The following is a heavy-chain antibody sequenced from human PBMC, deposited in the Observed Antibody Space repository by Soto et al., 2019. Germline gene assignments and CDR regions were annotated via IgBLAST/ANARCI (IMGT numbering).Heavy chain of an antibody. V-gene: IGHV3-30-3*01. CDR2: ISYDGSNK. D-gene: IGHD2-2*01. J-gene: IGHJ6*02. CDR1: GFTFSSYA. CDR3: ARDVDCSSTSCYGSYSYYGMDV. Sequence: GGSLRLSCAASGFTFSSYAMHWVRQAPGKGLEWVAVISYDGSNKYYADSVKGRFTISRDNAKNTLYLQMNSLRGEDTAVHYCARDVDCSSTSCYGSYSYYGMDVWGQGTTVTVSS.